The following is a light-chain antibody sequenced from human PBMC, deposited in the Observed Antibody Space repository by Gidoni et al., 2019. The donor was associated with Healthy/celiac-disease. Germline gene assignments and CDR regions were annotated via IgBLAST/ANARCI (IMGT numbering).Light chain of an antibody. V-gene: IGKV3-15*01. Sequence: EIVMTPSPATLSVSPGERATLSSRASQSVSSNLAWYQQKPGQAPRLLIYGASTRATGIPARFSGSGSGTEFTLTISSLQAEDFAVYYCQQYNNWPETFGQGTKVEIK. CDR2: GAS. CDR3: QQYNNWPET. CDR1: QSVSSN. J-gene: IGKJ1*01.